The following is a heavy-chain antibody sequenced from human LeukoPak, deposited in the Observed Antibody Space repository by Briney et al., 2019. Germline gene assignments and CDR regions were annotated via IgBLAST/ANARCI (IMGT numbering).Heavy chain of an antibody. CDR3: ARDLHRSDIVSTPHWFDP. J-gene: IGHJ5*02. CDR2: INAYNGNT. Sequence: ASVKVSCKASGYTFTSYGISWVRQAPGQGLEWMGWINAYNGNTNYAQKLQGRVTMTTDTSTSTAYTKLSSLRSDDTAVYYCARDLHRSDIVSTPHWFDPWGQGTLVTVSS. V-gene: IGHV1-18*01. CDR1: GYTFTSYG. D-gene: IGHD2-15*01.